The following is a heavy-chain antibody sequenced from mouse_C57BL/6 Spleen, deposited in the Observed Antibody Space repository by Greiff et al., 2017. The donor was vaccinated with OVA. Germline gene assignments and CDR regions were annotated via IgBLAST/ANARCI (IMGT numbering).Heavy chain of an antibody. V-gene: IGHV1-82*01. Sequence: QVQLQQSGPELVKPGASVKISCKASGYAFSSSWMNWVKQRPGKGLEWIGRIYPGDGDTNYNGKFKGKATLTADKSSSTAYMQLSSLTSEDSAVYFWARKDYHEGYFDVWGTGTTVTVSS. D-gene: IGHD1-1*01. J-gene: IGHJ1*03. CDR2: IYPGDGDT. CDR3: ARKDYHEGYFDV. CDR1: GYAFSSSW.